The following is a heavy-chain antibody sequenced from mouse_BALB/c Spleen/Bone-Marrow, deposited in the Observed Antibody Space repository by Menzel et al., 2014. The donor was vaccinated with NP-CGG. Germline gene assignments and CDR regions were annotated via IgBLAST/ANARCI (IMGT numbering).Heavy chain of an antibody. Sequence: EVKVVDSGGGLVQPGGSLKLSCAASGFDFSRYWMSWVRQAPGKGLEWIGEINPDSSTINYTPSLKDKFIISRDNAKNTLYLQMSKVRSEDTALYYCARPPIYYDYAWFAYWGQGTLATVSA. CDR2: INPDSSTI. CDR3: ARPPIYYDYAWFAY. V-gene: IGHV4-1*02. J-gene: IGHJ3*01. CDR1: GFDFSRYW. D-gene: IGHD2-4*01.